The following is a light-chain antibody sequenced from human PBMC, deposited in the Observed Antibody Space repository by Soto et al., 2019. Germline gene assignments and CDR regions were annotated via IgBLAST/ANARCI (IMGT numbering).Light chain of an antibody. J-gene: IGKJ2*01. CDR1: QDISNY. CDR2: DAS. CDR3: QQYDNHLYT. V-gene: IGKV1-33*01. Sequence: DVPMTQSLCSLSASVGGRVTITCQASQDISNYLNWYQQKPGKAPKLLIYDASNLETGVPSRFSGSGSGTDFTFTISSLQPEDIATYYCQQYDNHLYTFGQGTKLEIK.